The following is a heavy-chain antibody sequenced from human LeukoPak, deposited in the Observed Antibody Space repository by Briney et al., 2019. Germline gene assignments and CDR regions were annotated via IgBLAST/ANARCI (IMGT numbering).Heavy chain of an antibody. Sequence: GRSLRLSCAASGFTFSSYGMHWVRQAPGKGLEWVAVISYDGSNKYYADSVKGRFTISRDNSKNTLYLQMNSLRAEDTAVYYCARSLELLYFQHWGQGTLVTVSS. V-gene: IGHV3-30*03. D-gene: IGHD1-26*01. CDR2: ISYDGSNK. CDR1: GFTFSSYG. CDR3: ARSLELLYFQH. J-gene: IGHJ1*01.